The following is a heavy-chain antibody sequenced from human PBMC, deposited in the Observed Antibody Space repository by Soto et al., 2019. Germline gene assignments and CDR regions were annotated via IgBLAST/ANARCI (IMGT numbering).Heavy chain of an antibody. V-gene: IGHV1-18*01. Sequence: ASVKVSCKASGYTFTGYGISWVRQAPGQGLEWMGWISAYNGNTNYAQKLQGRVTMTTDTSTSTAYMELRSLRSDDTAVYYCARASSSWYTHYGMDVWGQGTTVTVS. J-gene: IGHJ6*02. CDR2: ISAYNGNT. D-gene: IGHD6-13*01. CDR3: ARASSSWYTHYGMDV. CDR1: GYTFTGYG.